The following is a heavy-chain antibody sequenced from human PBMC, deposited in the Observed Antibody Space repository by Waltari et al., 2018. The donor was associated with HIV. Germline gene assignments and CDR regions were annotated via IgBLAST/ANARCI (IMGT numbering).Heavy chain of an antibody. J-gene: IGHJ3*02. CDR1: GGSIRSGGYS. D-gene: IGHD5-18*01. CDR3: ARGENTGRAFDI. Sequence: QLQLQESGSGLVKPSQTLSLTCAVSGGSIRSGGYSWSWIRQPPGKGLEWIGYIYHSGSTDDNPSRKSRVTISVDRSKNQFSLKLSSVTAADTAVYYCARGENTGRAFDIWGQGTMVTVSS. V-gene: IGHV4-30-2*01. CDR2: IYHSGST.